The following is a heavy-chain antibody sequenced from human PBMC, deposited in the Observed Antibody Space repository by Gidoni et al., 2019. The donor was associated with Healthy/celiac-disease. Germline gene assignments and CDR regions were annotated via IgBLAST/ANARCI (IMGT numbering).Heavy chain of an antibody. Sequence: VHLVASGVGLVQPGGSLRLSWSASGFTFRRTRLHWVNQAPGKGREGGSYISSRSSTIDYADSGKGRFTIARDNDKNALYLQMNSLRDEDTAVYYCERERGNNGNFLGNYYDGRDVWGQGTTVTVSS. CDR2: ISSRSSTI. V-gene: IGHV3-48*02. J-gene: IGHJ6*02. D-gene: IGHD1-7*01. CDR3: ERERGNNGNFLGNYYDGRDV. CDR1: GFTFRRTR.